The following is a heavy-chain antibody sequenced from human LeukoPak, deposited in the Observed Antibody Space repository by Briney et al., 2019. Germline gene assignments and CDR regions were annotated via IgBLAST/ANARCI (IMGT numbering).Heavy chain of an antibody. Sequence: GGSLRLSCAASGFTFSRYWMHWVRQAPGKGLVWVSRINSDWSATTYADFVKGRFTISRDNAKNTLYLQMNSLRVDDTAMYYCERDYGAWGQGTLVTVSP. CDR1: GFTFSRYW. CDR2: INSDWSAT. V-gene: IGHV3-74*03. J-gene: IGHJ5*02. D-gene: IGHD4/OR15-4a*01. CDR3: ERDYGA.